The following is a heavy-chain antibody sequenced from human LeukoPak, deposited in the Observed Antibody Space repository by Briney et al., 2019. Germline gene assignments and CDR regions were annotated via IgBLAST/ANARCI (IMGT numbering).Heavy chain of an antibody. J-gene: IGHJ6*02. CDR2: ISAYNGNT. CDR3: ATDPGEIVPAAKGPRGDYCYGMDV. CDR1: GYTFTSYG. V-gene: IGHV1-18*01. Sequence: GASVKVSCKASGYTFTSYGISWVRQAPGQGLEWMGWISAYNGNTNYAQKLQGRVTMTTDTSTSTAYMELRSLRSDDTAVYYCATDPGEIVPAAKGPRGDYCYGMDVWGQGTTVTVSS. D-gene: IGHD2-2*01.